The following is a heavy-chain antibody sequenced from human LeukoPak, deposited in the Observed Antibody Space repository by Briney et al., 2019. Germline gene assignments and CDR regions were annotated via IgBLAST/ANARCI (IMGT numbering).Heavy chain of an antibody. CDR3: ATDMGPGMEWLFRFDP. V-gene: IGHV1-24*01. CDR2: FDPEDGET. J-gene: IGHJ5*02. CDR1: GYTLTELS. D-gene: IGHD3-3*01. Sequence: ASVKVSCKVSGYTLTELSMHWVRQAPGKGLAWMGGFDPEDGETIYAQKFQGRVTMTEDTSTDTAYMELSSLRSEDTAVYYCATDMGPGMEWLFRFDPWGQGTLVTVSS.